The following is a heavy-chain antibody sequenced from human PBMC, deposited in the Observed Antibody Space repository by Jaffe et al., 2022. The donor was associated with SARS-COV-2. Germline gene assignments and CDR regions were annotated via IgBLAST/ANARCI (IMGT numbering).Heavy chain of an antibody. CDR1: GFTFSNYG. Sequence: QVHLVESGGGVVQPGRSLRLSCAASGFTFSNYGMHWVRQAPGKGLEWVAVIWYDGNHDFYADSVKGRFTISRDISKNTLYLQMNSLRAEDTAVYYCARDLRESCSKTSCSNIAYWGQGTLVSVSS. D-gene: IGHD2-2*01. J-gene: IGHJ4*02. CDR3: ARDLRESCSKTSCSNIAY. V-gene: IGHV3-33*01. CDR2: IWYDGNHD.